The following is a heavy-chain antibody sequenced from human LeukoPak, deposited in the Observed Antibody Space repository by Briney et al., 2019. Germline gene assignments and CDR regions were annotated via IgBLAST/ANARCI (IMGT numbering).Heavy chain of an antibody. Sequence: ASVTVSCKASGYTFTGYYMHWVRQAPGQGLEWMGWINPNSGGTNYAQKFQGRVTMTRDTSISTAYMELSRLRSDDTAVYYCARARRSYSSGWYGKENWFDPWGQGTLVTVSS. J-gene: IGHJ5*02. D-gene: IGHD6-19*01. CDR2: INPNSGGT. V-gene: IGHV1-2*02. CDR3: ARARRSYSSGWYGKENWFDP. CDR1: GYTFTGYY.